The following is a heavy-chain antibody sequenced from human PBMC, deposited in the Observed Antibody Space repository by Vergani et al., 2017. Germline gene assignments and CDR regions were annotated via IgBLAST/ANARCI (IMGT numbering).Heavy chain of an antibody. D-gene: IGHD6-19*01. CDR3: ARGVRIAVAGTHFDY. CDR2: IIPIFGTA. J-gene: IGHJ4*02. V-gene: IGHV1-69*06. Sequence: QVQLVQSGAEVKKPGSSVKVSCKASGGTFSSYAISWVRQAPGQGLEWMGGIIPIFGTANYAQKLQGRVTMTTDTSTSTAYMELRSLRSDDTAVYYCARGVRIAVAGTHFDYWGQGTLVTVSS. CDR1: GGTFSSYA.